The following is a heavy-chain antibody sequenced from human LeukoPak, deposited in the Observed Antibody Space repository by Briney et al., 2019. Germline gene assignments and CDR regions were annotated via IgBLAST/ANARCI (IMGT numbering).Heavy chain of an antibody. CDR3: ARDSPRPQLAIYYYYGMDV. Sequence: ASVKVSCKASGYTFTSYGISWVRQAPGQGLEWTGWISAYNGNTNYAQKLQGRVTMTTDTSTSTAYMELRSLRSDDTAVYYCARDSPRPQLAIYYYYGMDVWGQGTTVTVSS. CDR2: ISAYNGNT. D-gene: IGHD2-2*01. CDR1: GYTFTSYG. J-gene: IGHJ6*02. V-gene: IGHV1-18*01.